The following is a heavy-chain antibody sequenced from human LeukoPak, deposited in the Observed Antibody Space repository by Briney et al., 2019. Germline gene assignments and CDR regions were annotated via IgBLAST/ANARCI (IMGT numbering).Heavy chain of an antibody. Sequence: GGSLRLSCAASGFNFRNYAMSWVRQAPGKGLAWVSGLGGSGVRTYYADSVKGRCTISRDNSKNTLNLQINSLRAEDTAVYYCAKGSYDYSGYYNYWGQGILVTVSS. CDR1: GFNFRNYA. CDR2: LGGSGVRT. V-gene: IGHV3-23*01. J-gene: IGHJ4*02. CDR3: AKGSYDYSGYYNY. D-gene: IGHD3-22*01.